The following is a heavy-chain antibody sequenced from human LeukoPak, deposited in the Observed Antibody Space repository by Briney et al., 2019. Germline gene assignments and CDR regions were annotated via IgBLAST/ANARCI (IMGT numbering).Heavy chain of an antibody. J-gene: IGHJ4*02. CDR2: ISYDGSNK. V-gene: IGHV3-30-3*01. D-gene: IGHD3-3*01. CDR3: ARFLFTAYYFDY. Sequence: GRSLRLSCAASGFTFSSYAMHWVRQAPGKGLEWVAVISYDGSNKYYADSVKGRFTISRDNSKNTLYLQMNSLRAEDTAVYYCARFLFTAYYFDYWGQGTLVTVFS. CDR1: GFTFSSYA.